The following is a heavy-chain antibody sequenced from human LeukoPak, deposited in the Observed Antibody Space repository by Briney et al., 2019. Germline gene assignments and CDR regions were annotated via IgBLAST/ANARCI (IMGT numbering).Heavy chain of an antibody. CDR2: ISYDGSNK. D-gene: IGHD4-17*01. J-gene: IGHJ4*02. Sequence: GGSLRLSCAASGFTFSSYGMHWVRQAPGKGLEWVAVISYDGSNKYYADSVKGRFTISRDNPKNTLYLQMNSLRAEDTAVYYCAKDYGDYPDYFDYWGQGTLVTVSS. CDR1: GFTFSSYG. V-gene: IGHV3-30*18. CDR3: AKDYGDYPDYFDY.